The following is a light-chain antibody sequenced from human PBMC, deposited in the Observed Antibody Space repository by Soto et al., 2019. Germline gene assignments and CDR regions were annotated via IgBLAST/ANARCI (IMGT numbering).Light chain of an antibody. CDR1: SSNIGSKT. CDR2: SHN. Sequence: QSVLTQPPSASGTPGQRGTISCSGSSSNIGSKTVNWYQQLPGTAPKLLIYSHNQRPSGVPDRFSVSKSGTSASLAISGLQSEDEADYYCATWDDSLDGYVFGTGTKLTVL. J-gene: IGLJ1*01. CDR3: ATWDDSLDGYV. V-gene: IGLV1-44*01.